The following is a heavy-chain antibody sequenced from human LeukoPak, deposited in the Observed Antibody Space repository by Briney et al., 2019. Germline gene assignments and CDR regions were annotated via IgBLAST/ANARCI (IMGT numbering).Heavy chain of an antibody. CDR2: IYYTGST. V-gene: IGHV4-39*07. D-gene: IGHD5-24*01. J-gene: IGHJ4*02. CDR3: ARVTEKATMGRSRYFDY. CDR1: GGSISSSSYY. Sequence: SETLSLTCTVSGGSISSSSYYWGWIRQPPGKGLEWIGSIYYTGSTYYNPSLKSRVTISVDTSKNQFSLKLSSVTAADTAVYYCARVTEKATMGRSRYFDYWGQGTLVTVSS.